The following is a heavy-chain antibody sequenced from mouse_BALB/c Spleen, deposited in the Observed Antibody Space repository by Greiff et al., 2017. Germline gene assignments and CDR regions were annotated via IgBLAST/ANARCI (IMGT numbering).Heavy chain of an antibody. Sequence: EVQLQESGPGLVKPSQSLSLTCSVTGYSITSGYYWNWIRQFPGNKLEWMGYISYDGSNNYNPSLKNRISITRDTSKNQFFLKLNSVTTEDTATYYCAREVYGHYFDYWGQGTTLTVSS. CDR3: AREVYGHYFDY. D-gene: IGHD1-1*01. CDR1: GYSITSGYY. J-gene: IGHJ2*01. V-gene: IGHV3-6*02. CDR2: ISYDGSN.